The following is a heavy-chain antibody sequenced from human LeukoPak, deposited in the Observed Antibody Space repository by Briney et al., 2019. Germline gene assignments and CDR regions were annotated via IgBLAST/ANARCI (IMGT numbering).Heavy chain of an antibody. Sequence: GGTLRLSCAASGFTFSNYGMSWVRQAPGKGLEWVSSISNNGVYTYYAESVKGRFTISRDNSGNTLYLQMNSLRAEDTAVYYCARERGYNYGYSDYWGQGTLVTVSS. CDR2: ISNNGVYT. V-gene: IGHV3-23*01. D-gene: IGHD5-18*01. CDR1: GFTFSNYG. CDR3: ARERGYNYGYSDY. J-gene: IGHJ4*02.